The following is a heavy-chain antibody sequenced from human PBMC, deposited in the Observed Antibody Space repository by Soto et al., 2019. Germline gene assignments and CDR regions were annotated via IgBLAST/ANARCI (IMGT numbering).Heavy chain of an antibody. V-gene: IGHV3-21*01. D-gene: IGHD3-22*01. CDR3: ARVVYFDSSGYGL. CDR1: GFSFSGYN. CDR2: INGDSNYK. Sequence: GGSLRLSCVASGFSFSGYNMNWVRQAPGKGLEWVSSINGDSNYKYYADSVQGRFTISRDNAKNSVYLQMNSLRAEDTAVYYCARVVYFDSSGYGLWGQGTMVTVSS. J-gene: IGHJ3*01.